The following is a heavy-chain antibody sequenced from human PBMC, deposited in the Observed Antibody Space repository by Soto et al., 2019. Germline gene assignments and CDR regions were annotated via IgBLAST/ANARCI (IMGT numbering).Heavy chain of an antibody. CDR1: GYTLTELS. D-gene: IGHD3-10*01. J-gene: IGHJ4*02. CDR3: ATVDPSDYYFDY. CDR2: FDPEDGET. Sequence: VASVKVSCKVSGYTLTELSMHWVRQAPGKGLEWMGGFDPEDGETIYAQKFQGRVTMTEDTSTDTAYMELSSLRSEDTAVCYCATVDPSDYYFDYWGQGTLVTVSS. V-gene: IGHV1-24*01.